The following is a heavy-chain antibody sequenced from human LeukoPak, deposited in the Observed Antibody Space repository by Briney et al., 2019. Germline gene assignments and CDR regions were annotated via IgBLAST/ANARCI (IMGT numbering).Heavy chain of an antibody. Sequence: PGGSLRLSCAASGFTFSSYDMHWVRQATGKGLEWVSAIGTAGDTYYPGSVKGRFTISRENAKNSLYLQMNSLRAEDTAVYYCARSSPHCSSTSCYNDAFDIWGQGTMVTVSS. J-gene: IGHJ3*02. V-gene: IGHV3-13*01. CDR3: ARSSPHCSSTSCYNDAFDI. CDR2: IGTAGDT. D-gene: IGHD2-2*02. CDR1: GFTFSSYD.